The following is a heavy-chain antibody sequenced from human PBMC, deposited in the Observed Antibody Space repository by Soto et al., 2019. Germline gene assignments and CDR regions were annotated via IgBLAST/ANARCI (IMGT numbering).Heavy chain of an antibody. CDR3: AKGEMATHKKGYYYYGMDV. CDR2: INPSGGST. Sequence: ASVKVSCKASGYTFTGYYMHWVRQAPGQGLEWMGIINPSGGSTSYAQKFQGRVTMTRDTSTSTVYMELSSLRSEDTAVYYCAKGEMATHKKGYYYYGMDVWGQGTTVTVSS. CDR1: GYTFTGYY. D-gene: IGHD5-12*01. J-gene: IGHJ6*02. V-gene: IGHV1-46*01.